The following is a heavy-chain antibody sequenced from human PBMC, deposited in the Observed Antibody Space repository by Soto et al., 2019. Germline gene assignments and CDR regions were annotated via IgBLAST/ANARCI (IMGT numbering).Heavy chain of an antibody. J-gene: IGHJ5*02. V-gene: IGHV4-30-4*01. Sequence: PSETLSLTCTVSGGSISSGDYYWSWIRQPPGKGLEWIGYIYYSGSTYYNPSLKSRVTISADTSKNQFSLKLSSVTAADTAVYYCAITSVVAASWFDPWGQGTLVTVSS. CDR2: IYYSGST. CDR1: GGSISSGDYY. D-gene: IGHD2-15*01. CDR3: AITSVVAASWFDP.